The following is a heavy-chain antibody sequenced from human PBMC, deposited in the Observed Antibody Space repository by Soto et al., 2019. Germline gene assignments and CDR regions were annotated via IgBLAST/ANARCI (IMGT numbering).Heavy chain of an antibody. V-gene: IGHV3-48*03. Sequence: HPWGSLRISCASSAFTFSIYEMNWVRQAPGKGLERVSYISGSGSTIYYADSVNGRFTISRDNAKNSLYLQMNSLRAEDTAVYYCARTNYYDSSGPPHYYYGMDVWGQGTTVTVSS. D-gene: IGHD3-22*01. CDR1: AFTFSIYE. J-gene: IGHJ6*01. CDR2: ISGSGSTI. CDR3: ARTNYYDSSGPPHYYYGMDV.